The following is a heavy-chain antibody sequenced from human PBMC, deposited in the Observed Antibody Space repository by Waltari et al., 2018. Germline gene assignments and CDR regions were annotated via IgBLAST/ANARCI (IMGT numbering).Heavy chain of an antibody. V-gene: IGHV1-3*03. J-gene: IGHJ4*02. CDR1: GYTFTSYA. CDR2: INAGKGNT. D-gene: IGHD1-7*01. CDR3: ARDRLTGTSKFDY. Sequence: QVQLVQSGAEVKKPGASVKVSCKASGYTFTSYAMHWVRQAPGQRLEWMGWINAGKGNTKYSQEFQGRVTMTRDTSISTAYMELSRLRSDDTAVYYCARDRLTGTSKFDYWGQGTLVTVSS.